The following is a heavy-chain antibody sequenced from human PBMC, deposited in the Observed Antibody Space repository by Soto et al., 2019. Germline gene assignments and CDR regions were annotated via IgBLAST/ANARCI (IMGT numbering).Heavy chain of an antibody. CDR2: INHSGST. V-gene: IGHV4-34*01. Sequence: SETLSLTCAVYGGSFSGYYWSWIRQPPGKGLEWIGEINHSGSTNYNPSLKSRVTISVDTSKNQFSLKLSSVTAADTAVYYCARGRYCSSTSCHLHYGMDVWGQGTTVTVSS. CDR1: GGSFSGYY. D-gene: IGHD2-2*01. CDR3: ARGRYCSSTSCHLHYGMDV. J-gene: IGHJ6*02.